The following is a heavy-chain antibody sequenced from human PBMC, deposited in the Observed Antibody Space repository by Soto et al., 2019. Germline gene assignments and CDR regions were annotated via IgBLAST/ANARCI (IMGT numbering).Heavy chain of an antibody. CDR2: ISGSSSYI. CDR1: GFSFSDYS. Sequence: EVQLVESGGGLVKPGGSLRLSCTASGFSFSDYSMNWVRQAPGKGLEWVSSISGSSSYIYYIDSLKGRFTVCRDNANKSLYLQMNSLRAEYTAVYSCARDGAYCSGIGCIYYYYDMGVRGKGTRVTVSS. CDR3: ARDGAYCSGIGCIYYYYDMGV. V-gene: IGHV3-21*01. D-gene: IGHD2-15*01. J-gene: IGHJ6*03.